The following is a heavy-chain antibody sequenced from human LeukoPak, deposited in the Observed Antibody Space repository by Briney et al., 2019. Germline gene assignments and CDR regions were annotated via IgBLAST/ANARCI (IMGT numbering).Heavy chain of an antibody. CDR1: GFTFSRYS. D-gene: IGHD6-13*01. CDR3: VRLTAAGRRTDFDY. V-gene: IGHV3-21*01. CDR2: ISSSSSHI. J-gene: IGHJ4*02. Sequence: GGSLRLSCAASGFTFSRYSMNWVRQAPGKGLEWVSSISSSSSHIYYADSVKGRFTISRDNSKNTLYLQMNSLRTEDTAVYYCVRLTAAGRRTDFDYWGQGTLVTVSS.